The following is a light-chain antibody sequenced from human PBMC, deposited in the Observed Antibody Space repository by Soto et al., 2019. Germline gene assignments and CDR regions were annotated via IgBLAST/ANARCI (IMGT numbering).Light chain of an antibody. J-gene: IGKJ5*01. CDR2: GAS. CDR1: QSVGSNY. CDR3: QKYGSSPPIT. Sequence: EIVLTQSPGTLPLSPGERATLSCRASQSVGSNYLAWYQQRPGQAPRLLIYGASSRATGIPDRFSGSGSGTDFTLTISRLEPEDFAVYYCQKYGSSPPITFGQGTRLEIK. V-gene: IGKV3-20*01.